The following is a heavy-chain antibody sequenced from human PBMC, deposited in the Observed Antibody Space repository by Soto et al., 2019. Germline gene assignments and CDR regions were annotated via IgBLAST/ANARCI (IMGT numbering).Heavy chain of an antibody. CDR1: GYTFTSYG. CDR3: ARMQYYYDSSGYYETYYYYGMDV. Sequence: VASVKVSCKASGYTFTSYGISWVRQAPGQGLEWMGWISAYNGNTNYAQKLQGRVTMTTDTSTSTAYMELRSLRSDDTAVYYCARMQYYYDSSGYYETYYYYGMDVWGQGTTVTVSS. CDR2: ISAYNGNT. V-gene: IGHV1-18*01. D-gene: IGHD3-22*01. J-gene: IGHJ6*02.